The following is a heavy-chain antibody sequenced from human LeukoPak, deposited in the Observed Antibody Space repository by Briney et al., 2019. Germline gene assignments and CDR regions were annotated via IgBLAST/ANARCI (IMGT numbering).Heavy chain of an antibody. D-gene: IGHD3-10*01. Sequence: SETLSLTCSVSGYSISSGYYWGWIRQPPGKGLEWIGVVYRTGNAYYNPSLKSRVTISIDTSKNQFSLSLTSVTAADTAVYFCAKARGYGSGYFEYWGQGILVPVSS. CDR1: GYSISSGYY. J-gene: IGHJ4*02. V-gene: IGHV4-38-2*02. CDR3: AKARGYGSGYFEY. CDR2: VYRTGNA.